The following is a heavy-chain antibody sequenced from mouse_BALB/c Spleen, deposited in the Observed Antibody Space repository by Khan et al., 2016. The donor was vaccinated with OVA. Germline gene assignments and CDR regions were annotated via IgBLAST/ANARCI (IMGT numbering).Heavy chain of an antibody. J-gene: IGHJ4*01. CDR2: ISSGSRTI. V-gene: IGHV5-17*02. CDR1: GFTFSTFG. D-gene: IGHD1-1*01. Sequence: EVELVASGGGLVQPGGSRKLSCAASGFTFSTFGMHWVRQAPEKGLEWVAYISSGSRTIFYADTVKGRFTISRDNTKNTLFLQMTSLRSEDTAMYYCARSTTVVARAMDYWGQGTSVTVSS. CDR3: ARSTTVVARAMDY.